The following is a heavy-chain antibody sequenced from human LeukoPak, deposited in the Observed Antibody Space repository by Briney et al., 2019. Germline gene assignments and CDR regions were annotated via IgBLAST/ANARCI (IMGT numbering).Heavy chain of an antibody. CDR3: ARGGRINSSGGSLPRRGYFDY. J-gene: IGHJ4*02. CDR2: INHSGST. V-gene: IGHV4-34*01. Sequence: SETLSLTCAVYGGSFSGYYWSWIRQPPGKGLEWLGEINHSGSTNYNPSLKSRVTISVDTSKNQFSLKLSSVTGADTAVYYCARGGRINSSGGSLPRRGYFDYWGQGTLVTVSS. D-gene: IGHD6-19*01. CDR1: GGSFSGYY.